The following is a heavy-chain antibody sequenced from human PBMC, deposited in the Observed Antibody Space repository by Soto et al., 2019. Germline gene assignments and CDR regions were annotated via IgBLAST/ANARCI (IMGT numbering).Heavy chain of an antibody. Sequence: GGSLRLSCAASGFTFSSYAMSWVRQAPGKGLEWVSAISGSGGSTYYADSVKGRFTIARDNSKNTLYLQMNSLRAEDTAVYYCAKGARASNNRYYYYYGMDVWGQGTTVTVSS. CDR2: ISGSGGST. CDR3: AKGARASNNRYYYYYGMDV. D-gene: IGHD4-4*01. J-gene: IGHJ6*02. CDR1: GFTFSSYA. V-gene: IGHV3-23*01.